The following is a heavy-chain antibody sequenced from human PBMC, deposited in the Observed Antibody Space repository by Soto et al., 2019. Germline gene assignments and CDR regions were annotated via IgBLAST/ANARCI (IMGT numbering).Heavy chain of an antibody. CDR2: IYYGGST. Sequence: GGSLRLSCAVSGFTVSTNYMGWVRQAPGKGLEWVSIIYYGGSTYYADSVKGRFTISRDNSKNTLYLQMNSLRAEDTAVYYCAKAEYSSHYYYGMDIWGHGTAVTVSS. J-gene: IGHJ6*02. CDR1: GFTVSTNY. D-gene: IGHD6-6*01. V-gene: IGHV3-53*01. CDR3: AKAEYSSHYYYGMDI.